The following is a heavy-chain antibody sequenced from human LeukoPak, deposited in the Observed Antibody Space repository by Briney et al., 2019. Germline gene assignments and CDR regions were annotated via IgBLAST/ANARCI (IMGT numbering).Heavy chain of an antibody. CDR3: ATIRRYDSSGCYYG. J-gene: IGHJ4*02. Sequence: GGSLRLSCAASGFTFSTYAMSWVRQAAGKGLEWVSLISGSGGGTYYADSVKGRFTISRDNSKNTLYLQMNSLRAEDTAVYYCATIRRYDSSGCYYGWGQGTLVTVSS. CDR1: GFTFSTYA. V-gene: IGHV3-23*01. D-gene: IGHD3-22*01. CDR2: ISGSGGGT.